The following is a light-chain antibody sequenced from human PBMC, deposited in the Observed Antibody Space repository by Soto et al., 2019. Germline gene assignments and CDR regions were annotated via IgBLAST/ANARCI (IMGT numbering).Light chain of an antibody. CDR1: QGISNF. J-gene: IGKJ5*01. CDR2: DAS. CDR3: QQYDNVPIT. Sequence: DIQMTQSPSSLSASVGDRVTITCQASQGISNFLNWYQQKPGKAPKLLIYDASNLETGVPSRFSGSGSGTDFTFTIRSLQPEEIGTYYCQQYDNVPITFGQGTRLDSK. V-gene: IGKV1-33*01.